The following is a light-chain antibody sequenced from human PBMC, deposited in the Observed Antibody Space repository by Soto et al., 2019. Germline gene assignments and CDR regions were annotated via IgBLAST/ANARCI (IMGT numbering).Light chain of an antibody. J-gene: IGLJ1*01. CDR2: QDS. Sequence: SYELTQPPSVSVSPGQTASITCSGDKLGDKYACWYQQKPGQSPVLVIYQDSKRPSGIPERFSGSNSGNTATLTISGTQAMDEADYYCQAWDSSTAEGVFGTGTKLTV. CDR1: KLGDKY. CDR3: QAWDSSTAEGV. V-gene: IGLV3-1*01.